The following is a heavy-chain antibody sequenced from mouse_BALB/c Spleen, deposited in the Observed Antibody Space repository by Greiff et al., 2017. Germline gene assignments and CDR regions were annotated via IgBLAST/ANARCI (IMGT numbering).Heavy chain of an antibody. D-gene: IGHD1-2*01. CDR3: ARNFHGYEAMDY. J-gene: IGHJ4*01. CDR1: GFSLTSYG. CDR2: IWSGGST. Sequence: VQRVESGPGLVQPSQSLSITCTVSGFSLTSYGVHWVRQSPGKGLEWLGVIWSGGSTDYNAAFISRLSISKDNSKSQVFFKMNSLQANDTAIYYCARNFHGYEAMDYWGQGTSVTVSS. V-gene: IGHV2-2*02.